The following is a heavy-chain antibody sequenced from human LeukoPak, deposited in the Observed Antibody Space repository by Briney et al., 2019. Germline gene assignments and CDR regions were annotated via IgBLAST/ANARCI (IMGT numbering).Heavy chain of an antibody. CDR1: GGSFSGYY. J-gene: IGHJ4*02. CDR3: ARLGGDYGSPYYFDY. CDR2: INHSGST. D-gene: IGHD4-17*01. Sequence: SETLSLTCAVYGGSFSGYYWSWIRQPPGKGLEWIGEINHSGSTNYNPSLKSRVTISVDTSKNQFSLKLSSVTAADTAVYYSARLGGDYGSPYYFDYWGQGTLVTVSS. V-gene: IGHV4-34*01.